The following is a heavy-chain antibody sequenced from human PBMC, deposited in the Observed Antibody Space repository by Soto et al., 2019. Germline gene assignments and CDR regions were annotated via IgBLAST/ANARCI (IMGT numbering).Heavy chain of an antibody. J-gene: IGHJ6*02. Sequence: QVQLVQSGAEVKKPGASVKVSCKVSGYTLTELSMHWVRQAPGKGLEWMGGFDPEDGETIYAQKFQGRVTMTEXXSXDXXYMELSSLRSEDTAVYYCATVKASGSYYYYYGMDVWGQGTTVTVSS. CDR1: GYTLTELS. D-gene: IGHD1-26*01. V-gene: IGHV1-24*01. CDR2: FDPEDGET. CDR3: ATVKASGSYYYYYGMDV.